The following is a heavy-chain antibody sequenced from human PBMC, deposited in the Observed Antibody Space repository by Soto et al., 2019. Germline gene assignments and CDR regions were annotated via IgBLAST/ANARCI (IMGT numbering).Heavy chain of an antibody. CDR3: AKRGCSGGSCYSDY. J-gene: IGHJ4*02. Sequence: GGSLRLSCAASGCTFSSYSMSWVRQAPGKGLEWVSTINGSGGSTYYADSVKGRFTISRDNSKNTLYLQMNSLRAEDTAVYYCAKRGCSGGSCYSDYWGQGTLVTVSS. CDR2: INGSGGST. V-gene: IGHV3-23*01. CDR1: GCTFSSYS. D-gene: IGHD2-15*01.